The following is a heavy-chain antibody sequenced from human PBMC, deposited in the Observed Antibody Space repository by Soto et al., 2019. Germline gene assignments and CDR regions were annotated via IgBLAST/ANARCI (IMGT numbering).Heavy chain of an antibody. CDR2: ISSSGNTI. V-gene: IGHV3-11*01. D-gene: IGHD3-22*01. J-gene: IGHJ4*02. Sequence: QVQRVESGGGLVKTSGSLRIACAASGFTFSDYYMSWVRQAPGRGLEWVLYISSSGNTIYYADSVKGGFTISRDNAKNSVYLQINSLRAADTAIYFCPKLSSENYYSPLFSWGQGTLVTVSS. CDR1: GFTFSDYY. CDR3: PKLSSENYYSPLFS.